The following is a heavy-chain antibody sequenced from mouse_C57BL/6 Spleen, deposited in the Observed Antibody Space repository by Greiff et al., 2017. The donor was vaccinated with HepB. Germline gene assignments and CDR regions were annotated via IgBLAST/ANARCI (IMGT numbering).Heavy chain of an antibody. CDR1: GYTFTDYY. J-gene: IGHJ4*01. Sequence: EVQLQQSGPVLVKPGASVKMSCKASGYTFTDYYMNWVKQSHGKSLEWIGVINPYNGGTSYNQKFKGKATLTVDKSSSTAYMELNSLTSEDSAVYYCPLLFYYAMDYWGQGTSVTVSS. CDR3: PLLFYYAMDY. D-gene: IGHD1-1*01. V-gene: IGHV1-19*01. CDR2: INPYNGGT.